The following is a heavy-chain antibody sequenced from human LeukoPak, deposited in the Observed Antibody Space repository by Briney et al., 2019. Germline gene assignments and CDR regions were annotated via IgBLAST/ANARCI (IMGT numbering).Heavy chain of an antibody. Sequence: SVKVSCKASGGTFSSYAISWVRQAPGQGLEWMGGIIPIFGTANYAQKFQGRVTITTDESTSTAYMELSSLRSDDTAVYYCAATTVASGWFDPWGQGTLVTVSS. J-gene: IGHJ5*02. D-gene: IGHD4-23*01. CDR2: IIPIFGTA. CDR1: GGTFSSYA. CDR3: AATTVASGWFDP. V-gene: IGHV1-69*05.